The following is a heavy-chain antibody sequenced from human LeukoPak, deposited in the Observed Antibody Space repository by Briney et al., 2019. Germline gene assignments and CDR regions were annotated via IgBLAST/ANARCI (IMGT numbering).Heavy chain of an antibody. V-gene: IGHV3-23*01. CDR1: GFTFSSYA. J-gene: IGHJ4*02. Sequence: GGSLRLSCAASGFTFSSYAMSWVRQAPGKGLEWVSAISGSGGSTYYADSVKGRLTISRDNSKNTLYLQMNSLRAEDTAVFYCARDRGGYDLNLDYWGQGTLVTVSS. D-gene: IGHD5-12*01. CDR3: ARDRGGYDLNLDY. CDR2: ISGSGGST.